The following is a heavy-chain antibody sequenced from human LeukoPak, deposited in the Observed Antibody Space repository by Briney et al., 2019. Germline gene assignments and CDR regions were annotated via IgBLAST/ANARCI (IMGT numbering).Heavy chain of an antibody. Sequence: PSETLSLTCTVSGGSISSGGYYWSWIRQHPGKGLEWTGYIYYSGSTYYNPSLNSRVTISVDTSRNQFSLNLSSVTAADTAVYYCARDKYGGNPGFYFDFWGQGTLVTVSS. CDR3: ARDKYGGNPGFYFDF. CDR1: GGSISSGGYY. J-gene: IGHJ4*02. V-gene: IGHV4-31*03. CDR2: IYYSGST. D-gene: IGHD4/OR15-4a*01.